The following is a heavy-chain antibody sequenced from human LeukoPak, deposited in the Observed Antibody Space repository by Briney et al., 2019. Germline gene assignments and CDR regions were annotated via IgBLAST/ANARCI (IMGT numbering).Heavy chain of an antibody. J-gene: IGHJ4*02. V-gene: IGHV3-30-3*01. CDR2: ISYDGSNK. Sequence: GGCLRLSCAASGFTFSSYAMHWVRQAPGKGLEWVAVISYDGSNKYYADSVKGRFTISRDNSKNTLYLQMNSLRAEDTAVYYSAALRYALGYWGQGTLVTVSS. CDR1: GFTFSSYA. CDR3: AALRYALGY. D-gene: IGHD3-9*01.